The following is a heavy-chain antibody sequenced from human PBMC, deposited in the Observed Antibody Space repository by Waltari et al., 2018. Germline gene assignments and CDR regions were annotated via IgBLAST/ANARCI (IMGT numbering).Heavy chain of an antibody. V-gene: IGHV4-31*03. J-gene: IGHJ4*02. CDR3: ARSPTYYGSGTYYLRPQYYFDY. Sequence: QVQLQESGPGLVKPSQTLSLTCTVSGGSISSGGSYWSWIRLHPGKGLEWIGYIYYSGSTSFNPSLKSRLTISLDTSNNQFSLRLTSVTAADTAVYYCARSPTYYGSGTYYLRPQYYFDYWGQGTLVTVSS. D-gene: IGHD3-10*01. CDR2: IYYSGST. CDR1: GGSISSGGSY.